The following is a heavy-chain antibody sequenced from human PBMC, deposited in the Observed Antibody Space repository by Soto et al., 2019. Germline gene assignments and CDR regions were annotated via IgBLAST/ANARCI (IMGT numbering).Heavy chain of an antibody. D-gene: IGHD3-22*01. Sequence: SVKVSCKASGGTFSSYAISWVRQAPGQGLEWMGGIIPIFGTANYAQKFQGRVTITADKSTSTAYMELSSLRSEDTAVYYCARAPDYYDSSGYYYAFDYWGQGTLVTV. V-gene: IGHV1-69*06. CDR1: GGTFSSYA. CDR2: IIPIFGTA. CDR3: ARAPDYYDSSGYYYAFDY. J-gene: IGHJ4*02.